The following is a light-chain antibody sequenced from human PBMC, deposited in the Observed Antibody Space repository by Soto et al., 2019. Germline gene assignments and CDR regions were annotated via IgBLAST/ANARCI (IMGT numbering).Light chain of an antibody. V-gene: IGKV1-17*01. CDR3: LQHNSYPRT. Sequence: DIQMTQSPSSLSASVGDRVTITCRASQDIRDGLGWYQQTAGKAPKCLISAATSLQSGVPPRFSGSGSGTEFTLTISSLQPEDFATYYCLQHNSYPRTFGQGTKVEIK. CDR2: AAT. J-gene: IGKJ2*01. CDR1: QDIRDG.